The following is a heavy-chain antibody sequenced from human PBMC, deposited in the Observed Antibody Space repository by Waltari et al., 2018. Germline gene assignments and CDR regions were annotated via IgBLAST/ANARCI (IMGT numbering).Heavy chain of an antibody. CDR1: GFTFSSYA. D-gene: IGHD6-6*01. J-gene: IGHJ4*02. CDR3: ASFSTEYSTNVDY. CDR2: ISYDGSNK. V-gene: IGHV3-30-3*01. Sequence: QVQLVESGGGVVQPGRSLRLSCAASGFTFSSYAMHWVRQAPGKGLEWVAVISYDGSNKYYADSVKGRFTIARDNSKNTLYLQMNSLRAEDTAVYYCASFSTEYSTNVDYWGQGTLVTVSS.